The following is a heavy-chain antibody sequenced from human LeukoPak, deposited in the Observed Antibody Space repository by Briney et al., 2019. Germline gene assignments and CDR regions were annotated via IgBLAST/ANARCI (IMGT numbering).Heavy chain of an antibody. D-gene: IGHD3-9*01. CDR3: AREAELELTGYYNS. Sequence: ASVKVSCKASGYTFTGYYMHWVRQAPGQGLEWMGWINPNSGGTNYAQKFQGRVTMTRDTSISTAYMELSSLRSEDTAVYYCAREAELELTGYYNSWGQGTLVTVSS. J-gene: IGHJ4*02. CDR2: INPNSGGT. V-gene: IGHV1-2*02. CDR1: GYTFTGYY.